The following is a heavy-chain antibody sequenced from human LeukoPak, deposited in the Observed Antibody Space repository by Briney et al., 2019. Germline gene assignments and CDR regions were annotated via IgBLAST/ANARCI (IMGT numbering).Heavy chain of an antibody. V-gene: IGHV4-34*01. Sequence: SETLSLTCAVYGGSFSGYYWSWIRQPPGKGLEWIGEINHSGSTNYNPSLKSRVTISVDTSKNQFSLKLSSVTAADTAVYYCAREYQLLSYYYYGMDVWGQGTTDTVSS. D-gene: IGHD2-2*01. CDR3: AREYQLLSYYYYGMDV. J-gene: IGHJ6*02. CDR1: GGSFSGYY. CDR2: INHSGST.